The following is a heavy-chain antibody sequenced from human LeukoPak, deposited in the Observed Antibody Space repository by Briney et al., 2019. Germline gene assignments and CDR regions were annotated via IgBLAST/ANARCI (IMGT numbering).Heavy chain of an antibody. CDR2: FDPEDGET. J-gene: IGHJ4*02. CDR1: GYTLAELS. V-gene: IGHV1-24*01. Sequence: ASVKVSCKVSGYTLAELSMHWVRQAPGKGLEWMGGFDPEDGETIYAQKFQGRVTMTEDTSTDTAYMELSSLRSEDTAVYYCATSPSVYYDSSGYYTPFDYWGQGTLVTVSS. D-gene: IGHD3-22*01. CDR3: ATSPSVYYDSSGYYTPFDY.